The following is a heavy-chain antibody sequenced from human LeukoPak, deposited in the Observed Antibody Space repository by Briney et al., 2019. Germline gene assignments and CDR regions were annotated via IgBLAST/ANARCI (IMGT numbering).Heavy chain of an antibody. CDR1: GFTFSSYW. D-gene: IGHD2-15*01. CDR3: AKDQGLGGGSVWGY. CDR2: IKQDGSTK. Sequence: GGSLRLSCAASGFTFSSYWMSWVRQAPGKGLEWVANIKQDGSTKNYVDSVKGRFTISRDNAKNLLYLQMNSLRAEDTAVYYCAKDQGLGGGSVWGYWGQGMLITVSS. V-gene: IGHV3-7*03. J-gene: IGHJ4*02.